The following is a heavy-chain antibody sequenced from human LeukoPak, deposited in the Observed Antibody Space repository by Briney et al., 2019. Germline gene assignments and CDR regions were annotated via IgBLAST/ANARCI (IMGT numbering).Heavy chain of an antibody. D-gene: IGHD3-22*01. Sequence: SETLSLTCTVSGGSISSSRHYWGWIRQPPGKGLEWIGNILYSGSTNYNPSLKSRVTISVDTSKNQFSLKLSSVTAADTADYYCVRRVAGSGYRDSWGQGTLVTVPS. J-gene: IGHJ4*02. CDR2: ILYSGST. CDR1: GGSISSSRHY. V-gene: IGHV4-39*01. CDR3: VRRVAGSGYRDS.